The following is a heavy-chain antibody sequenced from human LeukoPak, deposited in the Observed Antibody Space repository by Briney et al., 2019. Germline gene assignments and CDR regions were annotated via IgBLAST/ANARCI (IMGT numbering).Heavy chain of an antibody. V-gene: IGHV4-34*01. Sequence: SETLSLTCAVYGGSFSGYYWSWIRQPPGKGLEWIGEINHSGSTNYNPSLKSRVTISVDTSKNQFSLKLSSVTAADTAVYYCARGPITMVRGVIMVCFDYWGQGTLVTVSS. CDR2: INHSGST. CDR1: GGSFSGYY. J-gene: IGHJ4*02. D-gene: IGHD3-10*01. CDR3: ARGPITMVRGVIMVCFDY.